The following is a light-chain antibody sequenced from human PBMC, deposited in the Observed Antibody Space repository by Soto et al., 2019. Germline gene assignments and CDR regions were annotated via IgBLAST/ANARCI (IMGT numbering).Light chain of an antibody. Sequence: EIVLTQSPGTLSLSPGERATLSCRASQSVGTYFAWYPQKPGQAPRLLIYDASKRAAGLPARFSGSGSGTDFTLTISSLEPDDFAIYYCQQRANWPVTFGQGTRVDIK. V-gene: IGKV3-11*01. CDR3: QQRANWPVT. CDR1: QSVGTY. CDR2: DAS. J-gene: IGKJ1*01.